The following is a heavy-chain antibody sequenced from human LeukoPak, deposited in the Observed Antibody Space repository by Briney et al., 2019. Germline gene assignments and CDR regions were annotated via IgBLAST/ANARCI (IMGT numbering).Heavy chain of an antibody. J-gene: IGHJ4*02. CDR3: VRDGSQYSSSWSFDY. CDR2: ISYDERNN. D-gene: IGHD6-13*01. Sequence: GGSLRLSCEASGFTFSSYALHWVRQAPGKGLEWVAIISYDERNNYYAESVKGRFTISRDNSKNTVYLQMNSLRAEDTAVYYCVRDGSQYSSSWSFDYWGQGTLVTVSS. V-gene: IGHV3-30*04. CDR1: GFTFSSYA.